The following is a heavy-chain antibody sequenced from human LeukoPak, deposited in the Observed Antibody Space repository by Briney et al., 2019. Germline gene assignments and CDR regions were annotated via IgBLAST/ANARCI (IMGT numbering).Heavy chain of an antibody. J-gene: IGHJ5*02. V-gene: IGHV3-30*02. Sequence: PGGSLRLSCGASGFSFSDYGMNWVRQAPGKGREWVGFIRNDGVNKYYADSIKGRFTISRDNSRNTVFLHLNSLRLDDTAVFYCTSGKFDLWGQGTLVTVPS. CDR1: GFSFSDYG. CDR3: TSGKFDL. CDR2: IRNDGVNK.